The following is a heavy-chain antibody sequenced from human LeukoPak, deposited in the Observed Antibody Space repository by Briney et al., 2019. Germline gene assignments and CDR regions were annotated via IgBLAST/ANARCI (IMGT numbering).Heavy chain of an antibody. J-gene: IGHJ4*02. CDR2: ISSSSSYI. CDR3: ARGVGIAVARDYFDY. Sequence: GGSLRLSCAAFGFTFDDYGMNWVRQAPGKGLEWVSSISSSSSYIYYADSVKGRFTISRDNAKNSLYLQMNSLRAEDTAVYYCARGVGIAVARDYFDYWGQGTLVTVSS. CDR1: GFTFDDYG. D-gene: IGHD6-19*01. V-gene: IGHV3-21*01.